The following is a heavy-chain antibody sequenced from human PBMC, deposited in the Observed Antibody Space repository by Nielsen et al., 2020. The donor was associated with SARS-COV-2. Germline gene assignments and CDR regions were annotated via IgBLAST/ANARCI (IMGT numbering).Heavy chain of an antibody. CDR3: AKGNSYGYYYYYGMDV. CDR1: GFSLRSYA. CDR2: ISYDGSNK. D-gene: IGHD5-18*01. V-gene: IGHV3-30-3*01. J-gene: IGHJ6*02. Sequence: GESLKISCAASGFSLRSYAMHWVRQAPGKGLEWVAVISYDGSNKYYADSVKGRFTISRDNSKNTLYLQMNSLRAEDTAVYYCAKGNSYGYYYYYGMDVWGQGTTVTVSS.